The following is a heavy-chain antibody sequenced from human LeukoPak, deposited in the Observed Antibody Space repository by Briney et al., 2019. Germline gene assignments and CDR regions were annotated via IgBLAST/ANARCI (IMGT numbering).Heavy chain of an antibody. V-gene: IGHV4-39*01. Sequence: SETPSLTCTVSGGSISISSHYWAWIRQPPGKGLECIGNIYYSGSTHYNPSPKSRVTMSLDTSKNQFSLKVTSVTAADTAIYYCARLADRARGGHFDYWGQGMLVTVSS. D-gene: IGHD6-25*01. J-gene: IGHJ4*02. CDR1: GGSISISSHY. CDR2: IYYSGST. CDR3: ARLADRARGGHFDY.